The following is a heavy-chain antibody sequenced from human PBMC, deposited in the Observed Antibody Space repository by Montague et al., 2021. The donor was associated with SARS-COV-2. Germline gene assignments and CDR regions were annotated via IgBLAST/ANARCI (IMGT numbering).Heavy chain of an antibody. CDR3: ARRRLREDYFDF. CDR2: VYYSGYT. CDR1: GDSVSSSDHY. Sequence: SETLSLTCTVSGDSVSSSDHYWGWIRQPPGKGLEWLGIVYYSGYTYYNPSVKGRVTISIDASKNPFSLKLNSLTATDTAIYHCARRRLREDYFDFWGQGTLLTVSS. V-gene: IGHV4-39*01. D-gene: IGHD4-17*01. J-gene: IGHJ4*02.